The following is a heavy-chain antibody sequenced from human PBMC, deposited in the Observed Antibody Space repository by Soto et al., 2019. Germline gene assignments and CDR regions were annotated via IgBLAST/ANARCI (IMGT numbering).Heavy chain of an antibody. J-gene: IGHJ5*02. Sequence: GGSLRLSCAASGFAFSSYGMHLVRQSPGKGLEWVAFIWYDGSNKYYADSVKGRFTISRDNSKNTLYLQMSSLRAEDTAVYYCARSPTSGYSSSWYLDWFDPWGQGTLVTVSS. D-gene: IGHD6-13*01. V-gene: IGHV3-33*01. CDR2: IWYDGSNK. CDR1: GFAFSSYG. CDR3: ARSPTSGYSSSWYLDWFDP.